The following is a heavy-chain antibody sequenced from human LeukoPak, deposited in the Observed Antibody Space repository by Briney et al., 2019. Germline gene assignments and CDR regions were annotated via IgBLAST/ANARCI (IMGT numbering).Heavy chain of an antibody. Sequence: PGGSLRLSCTASGFTFSSYAMSWVRQAPGKGLEWVSYISSSGSTIYYADSVKGRFTISRDNAKNSLYLQMNSRRAEDTAVYYCARVSGYYYYMDVWGKGTTVTISS. CDR2: ISSSGSTI. J-gene: IGHJ6*03. V-gene: IGHV3-48*03. D-gene: IGHD3-10*01. CDR1: GFTFSSYA. CDR3: ARVSGYYYYMDV.